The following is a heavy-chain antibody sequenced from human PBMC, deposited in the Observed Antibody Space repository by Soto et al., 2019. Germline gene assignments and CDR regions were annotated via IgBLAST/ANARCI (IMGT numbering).Heavy chain of an antibody. D-gene: IGHD6-19*01. J-gene: IGHJ4*02. CDR2: IYSGGDT. Sequence: EVQLVESGGGLIQPGGSLRLSCAASGFTVSSAYMSWVRQAPGKGPEWVSVIYSGGDTHYADSVKGRFIISRDNSRNTVYLQMNSLGAKDTAVDYCAKALTRVAGFCDSWCQGTLVTVSA. CDR1: GFTVSSAY. CDR3: AKALTRVAGFCDS. V-gene: IGHV3-53*01.